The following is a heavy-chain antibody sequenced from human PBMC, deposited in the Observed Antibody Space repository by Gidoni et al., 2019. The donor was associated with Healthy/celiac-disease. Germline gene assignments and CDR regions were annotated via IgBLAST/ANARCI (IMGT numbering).Heavy chain of an antibody. CDR1: GYTFTSYD. Sequence: QVQLVQSGAQVRKPGASVKVSCKASGYTFTSYDINWVRQATGQRLEWMGWRNPNSGNTGYAQKFQGRVTMTRNTSISTAYMELSSLRSEDTAVYYCARGGGTYYDFWSGYFYFDLWGRGTLVTVSS. CDR2: RNPNSGNT. V-gene: IGHV1-8*01. J-gene: IGHJ2*01. D-gene: IGHD3-3*01. CDR3: ARGGGTYYDFWSGYFYFDL.